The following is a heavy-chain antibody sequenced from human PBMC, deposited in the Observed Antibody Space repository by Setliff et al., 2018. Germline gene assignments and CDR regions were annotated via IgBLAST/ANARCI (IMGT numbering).Heavy chain of an antibody. Sequence: GGSLRLSCAASGFTFSSYAMSWVRQAPGKGLEWVSAISGSGGSTYYADSVKGRFTISRDNSKNTLYLQMNSLRAEDTAVYYCSKDLYSSSWNYYYYGMDVWGQGTTVTVSS. D-gene: IGHD6-13*01. V-gene: IGHV3-23*01. CDR1: GFTFSSYA. CDR2: ISGSGGST. CDR3: SKDLYSSSWNYYYYGMDV. J-gene: IGHJ6*02.